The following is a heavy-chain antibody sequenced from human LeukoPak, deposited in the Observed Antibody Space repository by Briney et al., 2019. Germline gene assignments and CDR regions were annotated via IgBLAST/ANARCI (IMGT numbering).Heavy chain of an antibody. V-gene: IGHV3-21*01. CDR1: GFTFSSYS. J-gene: IGHJ3*02. CDR2: ISATSNYI. CDR3: ARDWGDECRGQFDAFDI. D-gene: IGHD3-16*01. Sequence: GGSLRLSCAASGFTFSSYSTNWVRQAPGKGLKWVSSISATSNYIYYADSVKGRFTISRDNAKNSLYLQMNSLRAEDTAVYYCARDWGDECRGQFDAFDIWGQGTRVTVSS.